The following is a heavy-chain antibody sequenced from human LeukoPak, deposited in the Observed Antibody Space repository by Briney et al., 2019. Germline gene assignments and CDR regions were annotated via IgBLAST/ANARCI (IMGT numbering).Heavy chain of an antibody. D-gene: IGHD3-10*01. CDR1: GGAITNGGYS. CDR2: IYDRGPA. J-gene: IGHJ5*01. Sequence: SQTLSLTCTVSGGAITNGGYSWNWIRQPPGKGLEWIGCIYDRGPAYYNPSLKSRFTISVDRPKNQFFLNVTSLTAADTAVYYCARSRQASGLFGSWGQGTLVVVSS. V-gene: IGHV4-30-2*01. CDR3: ARSRQASGLFGS.